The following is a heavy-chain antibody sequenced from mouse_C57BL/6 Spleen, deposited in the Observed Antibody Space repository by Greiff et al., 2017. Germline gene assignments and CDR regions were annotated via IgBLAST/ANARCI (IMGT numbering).Heavy chain of an antibody. CDR1: GYAFSSSW. J-gene: IGHJ4*01. D-gene: IGHD2-4*01. V-gene: IGHV1-82*01. Sequence: VKLVESGPELVKPGASVKISCKASGYAFSSSWMNWVKQRPGRGLEWIGRIYPGDGDTNYNGKFKGKATLTADKSSSTAYMQLSSLTSEDSAFYFCARIYYDYDGTLYAMDYWGQGTSVTVSS. CDR3: ARIYYDYDGTLYAMDY. CDR2: IYPGDGDT.